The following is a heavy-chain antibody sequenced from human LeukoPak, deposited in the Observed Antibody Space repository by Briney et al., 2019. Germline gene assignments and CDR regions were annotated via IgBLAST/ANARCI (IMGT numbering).Heavy chain of an antibody. J-gene: IGHJ4*02. CDR2: IYYSGST. V-gene: IGHV4-39*01. CDR3: ARHLSQGRDGYNFAY. D-gene: IGHD5-24*01. Sequence: SETLSLTCTVSGGSMSRSTYYWGWIRQPPGKGLDWIGSIYYSGSTFYNPSLKSRVTISVDTSKNQFSLKLSSVTAADTAVYYCARHLSQGRDGYNFAYWGQGTLVTVSS. CDR1: GGSMSRSTYY.